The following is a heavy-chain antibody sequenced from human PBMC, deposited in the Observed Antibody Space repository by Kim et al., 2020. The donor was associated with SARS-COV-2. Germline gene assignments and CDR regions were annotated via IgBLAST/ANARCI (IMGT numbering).Heavy chain of an antibody. D-gene: IGHD3-16*01. CDR3: ARDRGSAWDESYYGMDV. Sequence: SETLSLTCTVSGASITRFYWGWIRQPPGKGLEWIGYVHHTGAASYSPSLTSRATLSVDTSKNQFTLKLRSVTAIDTAVYYCARDRGSAWDESYYGMDVWDQGTTVIVAS. V-gene: IGHV4-59*13. J-gene: IGHJ6*02. CDR2: VHHTGAA. CDR1: GASITRFY.